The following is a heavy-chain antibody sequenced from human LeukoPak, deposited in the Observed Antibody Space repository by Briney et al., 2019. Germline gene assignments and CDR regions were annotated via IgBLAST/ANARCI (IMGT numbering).Heavy chain of an antibody. V-gene: IGHV4-34*01. J-gene: IGHJ4*02. CDR2: IDHTGGT. CDR1: GGSFSHYY. D-gene: IGHD2-8*02. Sequence: SETLSLTCAVYGGSFSHYYWTWIRQPPGKGLEWIGEIDHTGGTNYNAALKSRITISVDTSKNQFSLELYSVSAADTAVYYCAGKRRSTGRRFDCWGQGTLVTVSS. CDR3: AGKRRSTGRRFDC.